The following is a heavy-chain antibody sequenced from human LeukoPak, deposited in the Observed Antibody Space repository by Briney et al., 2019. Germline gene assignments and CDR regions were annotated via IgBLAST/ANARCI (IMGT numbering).Heavy chain of an antibody. CDR2: IYPADSDI. J-gene: IGHJ5*02. CDR3: ARQEYCSGGSCYTWFDP. D-gene: IGHD2-15*01. Sequence: GESLKISCKGSGYSINNYWIGWVRQMPGKGLEWMGIIYPADSDIRYSPSFQGQVTISADKSISTAYLQWSSLKASDTAMYYCARQEYCSGGSCYTWFDPWGQGTLVAVSS. CDR1: GYSINNYW. V-gene: IGHV5-51*01.